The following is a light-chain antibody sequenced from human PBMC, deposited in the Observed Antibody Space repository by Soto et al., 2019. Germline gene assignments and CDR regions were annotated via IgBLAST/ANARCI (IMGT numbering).Light chain of an antibody. Sequence: DIQMTQSPSTLSASVGDRVTITCRASQSISSWLAWYQQKTGKAPKLLVYDASSLESGVPSRFSGSGSGTEFTLTISSLQPDDFATYYCQQYNSYSFGQGTKVEIK. V-gene: IGKV1-5*01. CDR3: QQYNSYS. J-gene: IGKJ1*01. CDR2: DAS. CDR1: QSISSW.